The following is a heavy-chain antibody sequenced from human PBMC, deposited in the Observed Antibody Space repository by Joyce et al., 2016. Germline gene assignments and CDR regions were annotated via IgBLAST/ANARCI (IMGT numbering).Heavy chain of an antibody. CDR2: VSSDGSIR. CDR3: AGSLSSGLPDF. J-gene: IGHJ4*02. Sequence: QVQLVQSGGGVVQPGRSLRISCAASGFTFSNYGMHWFRQGPSKGLEWVAFVSSDGSIRHYADSVKGRFTISRDTAENMLYLQMNTLRPEDTAVYYCAGSLSSGLPDFWGQGSLVTVSS. D-gene: IGHD6-6*01. V-gene: IGHV3-30*03. CDR1: GFTFSNYG.